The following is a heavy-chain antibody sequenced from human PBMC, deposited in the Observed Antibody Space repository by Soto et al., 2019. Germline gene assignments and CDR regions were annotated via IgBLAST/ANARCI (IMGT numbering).Heavy chain of an antibody. CDR3: ERGGFYEYFQQ. CDR1: GDSVNTGSSY. J-gene: IGHJ1*01. V-gene: IGHV4-61*01. Sequence: SETLSLTCTVSGDSVNTGSSYWSWIRQSPGKGLEWIAYIYHSGSTNYNPSLKSRVTISADTSKNQVSLTLSSVTAADTAVYYCERGGFYEYFQQWGQGPLVT. CDR2: IYHSGST.